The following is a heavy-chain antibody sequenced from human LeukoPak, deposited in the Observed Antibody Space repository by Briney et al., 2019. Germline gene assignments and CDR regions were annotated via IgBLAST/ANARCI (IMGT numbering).Heavy chain of an antibody. Sequence: GGSLRLSCAASGFTFSSYNMNWVRQAPGQGLEWVSSITSGSSYIYYADSVKGRFTISRDNAKSSLYLQMNSLRAEDTAVYYCARERQLERLAFGKEGSAFDYWGQGTLVTVSS. CDR3: ARERQLERLAFGKEGSAFDY. D-gene: IGHD1-1*01. CDR2: ITSGSSYI. V-gene: IGHV3-21*01. CDR1: GFTFSSYN. J-gene: IGHJ4*02.